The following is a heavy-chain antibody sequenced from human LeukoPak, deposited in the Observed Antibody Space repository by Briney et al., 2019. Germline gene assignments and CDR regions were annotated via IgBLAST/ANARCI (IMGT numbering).Heavy chain of an antibody. CDR3: ARETTAAIVVVVAATYNWFDP. CDR1: GGSISSYY. CDR2: IYYSGST. D-gene: IGHD2-15*01. V-gene: IGHV4-59*12. Sequence: PSETLSLTCTVSGGSISSYYWSWIRQPPGKGLEWIGYIYYSGSTNYNPSLKSRVTISVDTSKNQFSLKLSSVTAADTAVYYCARETTAAIVVVVAATYNWFDPWGQGTLVTVSS. J-gene: IGHJ5*02.